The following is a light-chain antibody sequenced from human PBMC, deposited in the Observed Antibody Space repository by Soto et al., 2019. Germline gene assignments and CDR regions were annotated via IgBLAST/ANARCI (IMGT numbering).Light chain of an antibody. CDR1: QRVSSGY. CDR3: QQYGTSAAAT. Sequence: EVVLTQSPATLSMSPGERAALSCRASQRVSSGYLAWYQQRPGQAPRLLVYGASTRAPGVPDRFGGSGSGTDFTLTISRLEPEDSAVYYCQQYGTSAAATFGGGPKWRS. J-gene: IGKJ4*01. CDR2: GAS. V-gene: IGKV3-20*01.